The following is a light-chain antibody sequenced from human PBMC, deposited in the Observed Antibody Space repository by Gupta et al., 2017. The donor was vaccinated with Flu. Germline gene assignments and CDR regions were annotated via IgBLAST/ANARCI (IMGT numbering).Light chain of an antibody. J-gene: IGKJ1*01. CDR1: QSVLYSSNSKNY. CDR3: QQYYRAPPWT. Sequence: DIVLTQSPDSLAVSLGERATINCKSSQSVLYSSNSKNYLAWYQQKPRQPPKLLIYWASTRESGVPDRFSGSGSGTDFTLTISSLQAEDVAVYDCQQYYRAPPWTFGQGTKVELK. CDR2: WAS. V-gene: IGKV4-1*01.